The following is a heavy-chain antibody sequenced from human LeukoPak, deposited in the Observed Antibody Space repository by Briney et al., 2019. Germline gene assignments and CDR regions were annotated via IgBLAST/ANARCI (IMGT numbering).Heavy chain of an antibody. Sequence: GRSLRLSCRGYGFTFGDHAMSWVRQAPGKGLEWVGFIRSKAYRGTTEYAASVKGRFTISRDDSTSIAYLQMNSLRIEDTAVYYCARGPIQLRIHNAMDVWGQGTTVTVSS. CDR2: IRSKAYRGTT. D-gene: IGHD5-18*01. CDR1: GFTFGDHA. CDR3: ARGPIQLRIHNAMDV. V-gene: IGHV3-49*04. J-gene: IGHJ6*02.